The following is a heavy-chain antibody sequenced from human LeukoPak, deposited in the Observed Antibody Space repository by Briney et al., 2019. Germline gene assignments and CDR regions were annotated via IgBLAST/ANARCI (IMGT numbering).Heavy chain of an antibody. CDR2: IYYSGST. Sequence: SETLSLTCTVSGGSVSSGSYYWSWIRQPPGKGLEWIGYIYYSGSTNYNPSLKSRVTISVDTSKNQFSLKLSSVTAADTAVYCCARFDFWSGWIDYWGQGTLVTVSS. V-gene: IGHV4-61*01. D-gene: IGHD3-3*01. J-gene: IGHJ4*02. CDR3: ARFDFWSGWIDY. CDR1: GGSVSSGSYY.